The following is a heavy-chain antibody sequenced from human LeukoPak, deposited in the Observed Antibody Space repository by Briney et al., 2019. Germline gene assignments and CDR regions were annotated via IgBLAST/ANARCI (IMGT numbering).Heavy chain of an antibody. V-gene: IGHV3-21*01. CDR1: SFSLSIPN. CDR3: AGEPFDV. CDR2: ISSGSSYI. Sequence: PGGSLRLSFAAASFSLSIPNTHCVRQAPGKGLEWVSSISSGSSYIYYADSMKGRFTVSRDNAKNSLYLQMNTLRAEDTAVYYCAGEPFDVWGQGTTVTVSS. J-gene: IGHJ6*02.